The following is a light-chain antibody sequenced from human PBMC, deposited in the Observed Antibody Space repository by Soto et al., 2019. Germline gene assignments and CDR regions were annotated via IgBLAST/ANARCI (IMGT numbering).Light chain of an antibody. CDR3: QQRSTWPLT. CDR1: QSVSRY. J-gene: IGKJ4*01. Sequence: EIVLTQSPATLALSPGDRATLSCRASQSVSRYLAWYQQKAGQAPRLLIYDAAARATGIPARFSGSGSGTDFTLTISSLEPEDFAVYYCQQRSTWPLTFGGGTKVEIK. CDR2: DAA. V-gene: IGKV3-11*01.